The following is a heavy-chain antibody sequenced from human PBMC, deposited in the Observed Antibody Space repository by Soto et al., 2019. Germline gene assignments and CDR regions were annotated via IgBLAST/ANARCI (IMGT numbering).Heavy chain of an antibody. J-gene: IGHJ4*02. CDR2: MNPNSGNT. CDR1: GYTFTSYD. D-gene: IGHD6-13*01. CDR3: ARVLAAAAAKRNFDY. Sequence: ASVKVSCKASGYTFTSYDINWVRQATGQGLEWMGWMNPNSGNTGYAQKFQGRVTMTRNTSISTAYMELSSLRSEDTVVYYCARVLAAAAAKRNFDYWGQGTLVTVSS. V-gene: IGHV1-8*01.